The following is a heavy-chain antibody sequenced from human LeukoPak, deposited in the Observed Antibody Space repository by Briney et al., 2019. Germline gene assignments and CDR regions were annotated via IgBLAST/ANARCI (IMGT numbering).Heavy chain of an antibody. CDR3: ARSLSGGSSSYFDY. Sequence: SVKVSCKASGGTFSSYAISWVRQAPGQGLEWMGGIIPIFGTANYAQKFQGRVTITADKSTSTAYMELSSLRSEDTAVYYCARSLSGGSSSYFDYWGQGTLVTVSS. D-gene: IGHD2-15*01. CDR2: IIPIFGTA. J-gene: IGHJ4*02. V-gene: IGHV1-69*06. CDR1: GGTFSSYA.